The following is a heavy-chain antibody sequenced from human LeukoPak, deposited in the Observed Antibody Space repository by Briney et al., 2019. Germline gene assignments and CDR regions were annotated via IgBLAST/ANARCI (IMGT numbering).Heavy chain of an antibody. Sequence: GGSLRLSCAASGFTFSSYWMSWVRQAPGKGLEWVANIKQDGSEKYYVDSVKGRFTISRDNAKNSLHLQMNSLRAEDTAVYYCARDLTHDAFDIWGQGTMVTVSS. J-gene: IGHJ3*02. CDR3: ARDLTHDAFDI. CDR2: IKQDGSEK. V-gene: IGHV3-7*01. D-gene: IGHD1-14*01. CDR1: GFTFSSYW.